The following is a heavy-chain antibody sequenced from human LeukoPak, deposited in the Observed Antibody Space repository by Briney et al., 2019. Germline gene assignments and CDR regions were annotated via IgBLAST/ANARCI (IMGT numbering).Heavy chain of an antibody. V-gene: IGHV4-59*08. J-gene: IGHJ4*02. CDR2: IYYSGTA. CDR3: ARGYYGSGSYYSWGF. D-gene: IGHD3-10*01. Sequence: SETLSLTCTVSGGSISSYYWSWIRQPPGKGLEWIGYIYYSGTANYNPSHKSRVIISVDTSKNQFSLKLSSVTAADTAVYYCARGYYGSGSYYSWGFWGQGTLVTVSS. CDR1: GGSISSYY.